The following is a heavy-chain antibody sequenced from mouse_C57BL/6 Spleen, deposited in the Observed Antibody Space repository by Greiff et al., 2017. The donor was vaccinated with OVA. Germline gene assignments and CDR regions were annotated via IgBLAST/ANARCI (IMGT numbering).Heavy chain of an antibody. Sequence: EVHLVESGGGLVKPGGSLKLSCAASGFTFSDYGMHWVRQAPEKGLEWVAYISSGSSTIYYADTVKGRFTISRDNAKNTLFLQMTSLRSEDTAMYYCARHGYGFSMDYWGQGTSVTVSS. D-gene: IGHD2-2*01. V-gene: IGHV5-17*01. CDR1: GFTFSDYG. CDR3: ARHGYGFSMDY. CDR2: ISSGSSTI. J-gene: IGHJ4*01.